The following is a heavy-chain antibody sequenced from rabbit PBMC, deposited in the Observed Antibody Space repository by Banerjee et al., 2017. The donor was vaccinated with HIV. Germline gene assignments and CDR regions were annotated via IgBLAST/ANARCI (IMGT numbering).Heavy chain of an antibody. V-gene: IGHV1S40*01. CDR1: GFDFTSTFY. CDR2: IDTGSGDT. Sequence: SLEESGGDLVKPGASLTLSCKASGFDFTSTFYLCWVRQAPGKGLEWIGCIDTGSGDTAYATWAKGRFTISKTSSTTVTLQMTSLTAADTATYFCARGDHFSVGFSAFAIYLDLWGQGTLVTVS. J-gene: IGHJ3*01. D-gene: IGHD6-1*01. CDR3: ARGDHFSVGFSAFAIYLDL.